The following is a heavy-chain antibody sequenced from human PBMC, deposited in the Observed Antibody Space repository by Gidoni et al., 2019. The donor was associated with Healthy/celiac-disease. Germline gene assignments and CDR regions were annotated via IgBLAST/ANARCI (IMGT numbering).Heavy chain of an antibody. Sequence: QVQLLQSGAEGKKTGSSVKVSCQASGGTFSSDAISLCRQAPGQGLEWMGGCIPIFVTANYAQKFQGRVTITADEAKSTAYMELSSLRSEDTAVYYCARRDIVATTTASKRAFDIWGQGTMVTVSS. CDR1: GGTFSSDA. CDR2: CIPIFVTA. D-gene: IGHD5-12*01. CDR3: ARRDIVATTTASKRAFDI. J-gene: IGHJ3*02. V-gene: IGHV1-69*01.